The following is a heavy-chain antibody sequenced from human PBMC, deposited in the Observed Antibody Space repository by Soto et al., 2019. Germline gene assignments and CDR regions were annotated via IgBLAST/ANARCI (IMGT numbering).Heavy chain of an antibody. CDR1: GFTFSSCW. CDR3: ASLYSSAWARDY. Sequence: PGGSLRLSCAASGFTFSSCWMHWVRQAPGKGLVWVSRISSDGSSTNYADSVKGRFTISRDNAKNTLFLQMYNLRAENTAVYYCASLYSSAWARDYWGQGTLVTVSS. V-gene: IGHV3-74*01. J-gene: IGHJ4*02. D-gene: IGHD6-19*01. CDR2: ISSDGSST.